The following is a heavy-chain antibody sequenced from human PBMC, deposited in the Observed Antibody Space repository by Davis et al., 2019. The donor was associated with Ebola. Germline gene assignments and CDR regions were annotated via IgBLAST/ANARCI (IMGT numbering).Heavy chain of an antibody. V-gene: IGHV1-8*01. CDR3: ARAAGTAPFDY. D-gene: IGHD1-7*01. CDR2: MNPNSGNT. CDR1: GYTFTSYD. Sequence: ASVKVSCKASGYTFTSYDINWVRQAPGQGLEWMGWMNPNSGNTGYAQKLQGRVTMTTDTSTSTAYMELRSLRSDDTAVYYCARAAGTAPFDYWGQGTLVTVSS. J-gene: IGHJ4*02.